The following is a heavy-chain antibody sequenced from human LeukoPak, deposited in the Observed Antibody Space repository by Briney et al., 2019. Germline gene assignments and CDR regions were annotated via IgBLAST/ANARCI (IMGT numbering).Heavy chain of an antibody. V-gene: IGHV4-39*01. J-gene: IGHJ4*02. CDR2: IYYSGNT. CDR3: ARRPYYYGSRSFYFDY. CDR1: GDSIRSTTYY. D-gene: IGHD3-10*01. Sequence: SETLSLICSVSGDSIRSTTYYWGWIRQPPGKGLEWIGSIYYSGNTYYSPSLMSRVTISVDTSKNQLSLKLSSVTAADTAVYYWARRPYYYGSRSFYFDYWGQGTLVTVSS.